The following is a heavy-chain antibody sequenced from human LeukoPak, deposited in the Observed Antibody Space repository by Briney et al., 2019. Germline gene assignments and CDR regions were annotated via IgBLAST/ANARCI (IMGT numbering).Heavy chain of an antibody. CDR1: GGSISSGNCY. CDR3: ARHGPNYYYALAV. J-gene: IGHJ6*02. V-gene: IGHV4-39*01. Sequence: SETLSLTCTVSGGSISSGNCYWGWIRQPPGKGLEWIGSIYYSGSTYYNSSLESRVTISVDTSKNQFSLKLTSVTAADTAVFHCARHGPNYYYALAVWGQGTAVTVSS. CDR2: IYYSGST.